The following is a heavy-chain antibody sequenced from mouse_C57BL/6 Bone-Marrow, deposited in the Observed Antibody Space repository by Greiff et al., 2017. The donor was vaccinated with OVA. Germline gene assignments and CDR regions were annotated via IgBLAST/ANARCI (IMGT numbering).Heavy chain of an antibody. CDR1: GYTFTSYW. D-gene: IGHD1-1*01. V-gene: IGHV1-69*01. CDR2: IDPSDSYT. Sequence: QVQLQQPGAELVMPGASVKLSCKASGYTFTSYWMHWVKQRPGQGLEWIGEIDPSDSYTNYNQKFKGKSTLPVDKSSSTAYMQLSSLTSEDSAFYYCARPFYYYGSSPFDYWGQGTTLTVSS. CDR3: ARPFYYYGSSPFDY. J-gene: IGHJ2*01.